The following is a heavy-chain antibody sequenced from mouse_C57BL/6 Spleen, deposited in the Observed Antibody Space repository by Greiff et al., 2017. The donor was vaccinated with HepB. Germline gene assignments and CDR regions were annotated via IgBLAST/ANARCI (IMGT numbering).Heavy chain of an antibody. Sequence: QVQLKQPGAELVRPGSSVKLSCKASGYTFTSYWMHWVKQRPIQGLEWIGNIDPSDSETHYNQKFKDKATLTVDKSSSTAYMQLSSLTSEDSAVYYGARGRLTGVYYFDYWGQGTTLTVSS. D-gene: IGHD4-1*01. V-gene: IGHV1-52*01. CDR3: ARGRLTGVYYFDY. J-gene: IGHJ2*01. CDR2: IDPSDSET. CDR1: GYTFTSYW.